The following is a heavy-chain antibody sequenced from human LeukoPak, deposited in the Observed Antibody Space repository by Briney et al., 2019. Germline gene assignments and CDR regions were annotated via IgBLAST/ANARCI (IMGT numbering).Heavy chain of an antibody. CDR3: ARDRDDGGFEY. J-gene: IGHJ4*02. Sequence: PGGSLRLSCVASGFTFPNYWMSWVRQAPEKGLEWVANINQGGRVKQYVDSMKGRFTISRDNAKNSLYLQMNSLRAEDTAVYYRARDRDDGGFEYWGQGTLVTVSS. D-gene: IGHD4-23*01. V-gene: IGHV3-7*01. CDR2: INQGGRVK. CDR1: GFTFPNYW.